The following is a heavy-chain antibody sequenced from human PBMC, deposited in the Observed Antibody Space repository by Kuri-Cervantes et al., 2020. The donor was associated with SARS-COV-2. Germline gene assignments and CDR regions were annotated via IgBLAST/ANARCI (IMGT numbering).Heavy chain of an antibody. D-gene: IGHD3-22*01. Sequence: GSLRLSCAVYGGSFSGYYWSWIRQPPGKGLEWIGEINHSGSTNYNPSLKSRVTISVDTSKNQFSLKLSSVTAADTAVYYCARDQITMIYGMDVWGQGTTVTVSS. J-gene: IGHJ6*02. CDR2: INHSGST. V-gene: IGHV4-34*01. CDR1: GGSFSGYY. CDR3: ARDQITMIYGMDV.